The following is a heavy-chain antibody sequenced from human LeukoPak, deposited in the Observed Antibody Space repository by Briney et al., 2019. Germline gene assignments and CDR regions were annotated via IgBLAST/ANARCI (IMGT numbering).Heavy chain of an antibody. CDR1: GGSISSYY. D-gene: IGHD3-10*01. V-gene: IGHV4-59*08. J-gene: IGHJ2*01. Sequence: SETLSLTCTVSGGSISSYYWSWIRQPPGKGLEWIGYIYYSGSTNYNPSLKRRVTLSVDTSKNQFSLKLSSVTAADTAVYYCARRSRSAGSDWYFDLWGRGTLVTVSS. CDR2: IYYSGST. CDR3: ARRSRSAGSDWYFDL.